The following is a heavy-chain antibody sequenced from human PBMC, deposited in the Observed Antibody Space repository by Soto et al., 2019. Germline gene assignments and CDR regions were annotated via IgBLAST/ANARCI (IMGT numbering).Heavy chain of an antibody. D-gene: IGHD3-10*01. J-gene: IGHJ6*02. CDR2: IYYSGSI. CDR3: ARERGRYYAMDV. CDR1: GGSISSGGYY. V-gene: IGHV4-31*03. Sequence: QVQLQESGPGLVKPSQTLSLTCTVSGGSISSGGYYWSWIRQHPGKGLEWIGNIYYSGSINYNPSLKSRLNISVDASKNHFALKLSSVTAADTAVYYCARERGRYYAMDVWGQGTTVTVSS.